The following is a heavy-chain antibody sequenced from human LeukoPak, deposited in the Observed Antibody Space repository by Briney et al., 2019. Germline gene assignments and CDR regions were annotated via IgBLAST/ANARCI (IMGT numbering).Heavy chain of an antibody. D-gene: IGHD3-9*01. CDR3: AKCGDYDILTGYYDPDY. V-gene: IGHV3-23*01. CDR1: GFTVTNYA. Sequence: GASLRLSCAASGFTVTNYAMYWVRQAPGKGLEWVSAISGRDDSTYYADSVKGRFTISRDTSKNTLFLQMNSLRAEDTAVYYCAKCGDYDILTGYYDPDYWGQGTLVTVSS. J-gene: IGHJ4*02. CDR2: ISGRDDST.